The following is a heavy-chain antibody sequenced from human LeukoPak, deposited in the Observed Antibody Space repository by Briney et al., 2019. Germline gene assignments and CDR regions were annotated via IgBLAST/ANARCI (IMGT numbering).Heavy chain of an antibody. CDR2: IYHSGST. V-gene: IGHV4-38-2*02. D-gene: IGHD2-21*02. J-gene: IGHJ4*02. CDR3: ARRRGLLNFDY. CDR1: GYSISSGYY. Sequence: SETLSLTCTVSGYSISSGYYWGWIRQPPGKGLEWIGSIYHSGSTYYNPSLKSRVTISVDTSKNQFSLKLSSVTAADTAVYYCARRRGLLNFDYWGQGTLVTVSS.